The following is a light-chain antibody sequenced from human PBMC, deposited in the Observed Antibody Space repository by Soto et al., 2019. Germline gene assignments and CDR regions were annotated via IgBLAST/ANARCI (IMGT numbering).Light chain of an antibody. J-gene: IGKJ5*01. CDR2: DAS. V-gene: IGKV3-20*01. CDR1: QSVSSY. CDR3: QQYVSLPIT. Sequence: EIMLTQSPGTLSLSPGERATLSCGASQSVSSYLAWYQQKPGQAPRLLIYDASNRATGIPVRFSGSGSGTDFTLTINRVAPEDFAVYYCQQYVSLPITFGQGTRLEIK.